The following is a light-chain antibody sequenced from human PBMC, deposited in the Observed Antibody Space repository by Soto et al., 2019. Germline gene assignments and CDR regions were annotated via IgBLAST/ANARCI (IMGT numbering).Light chain of an antibody. Sequence: SYELTQPPSVSVSPGQTASITCSGDKLGDKYACWYQQKPGQSPVLVIYQDSKRPSGIPERFSGFNSGNTATLTISGTQAMDEADYYCQAWDSSTVVFGGGTKVTVL. J-gene: IGLJ2*01. CDR2: QDS. V-gene: IGLV3-1*01. CDR3: QAWDSSTVV. CDR1: KLGDKY.